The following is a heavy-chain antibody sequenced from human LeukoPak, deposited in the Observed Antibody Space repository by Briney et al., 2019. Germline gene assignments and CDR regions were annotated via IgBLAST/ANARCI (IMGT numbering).Heavy chain of an antibody. CDR1: GFTFSTYW. Sequence: GGSLRLSCAASGFTFSTYWMNWVRQAPGKGLEWVANIEQDGSEKHYVDSVRGRFTISRDNAKNPLYLQMNSLRAEDTAVYYCATDQLLPYWGQGTLVTVSS. CDR3: ATDQLLPY. J-gene: IGHJ4*02. D-gene: IGHD3-10*01. CDR2: IEQDGSEK. V-gene: IGHV3-7*01.